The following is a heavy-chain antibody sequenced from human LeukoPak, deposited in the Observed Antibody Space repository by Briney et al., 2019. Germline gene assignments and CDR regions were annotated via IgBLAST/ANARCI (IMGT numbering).Heavy chain of an antibody. CDR1: GFTFSNYA. CDR3: ARVRITGTSPIYYYYGMDV. CDR2: TTVSGGST. Sequence: HPGGSLRLSCAAAGFTFSNYAMSWVRQAPGKGLEWVSITTVSGGSTYYADSVKGRFTISRDNAKNSLYLQMNSLRGEDTAVYYCARVRITGTSPIYYYYGMDVWGQGTTVTVSS. D-gene: IGHD1-20*01. J-gene: IGHJ6*02. V-gene: IGHV3-23*01.